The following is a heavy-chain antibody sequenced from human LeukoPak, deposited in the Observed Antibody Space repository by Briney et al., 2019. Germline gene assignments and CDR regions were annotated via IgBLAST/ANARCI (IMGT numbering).Heavy chain of an antibody. V-gene: IGHV1-8*01. CDR2: MNPNSGNT. J-gene: IGHJ6*02. CDR3: ARGHYDFWSGYSPYYYYGMDV. Sequence: GASVTVSCKASGYTFTSYDINWVRQATGQGLEWMGWMNPNSGNTGYAQKFQGRVTMTRNTSISTAYMELSSLRSEDTAVYYCARGHYDFWSGYSPYYYYGMDVWGQGTTVTVSS. CDR1: GYTFTSYD. D-gene: IGHD3-3*01.